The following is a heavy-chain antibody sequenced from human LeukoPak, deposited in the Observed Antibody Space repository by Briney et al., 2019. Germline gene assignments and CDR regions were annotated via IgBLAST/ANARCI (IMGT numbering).Heavy chain of an antibody. CDR2: FDPEDGET. V-gene: IGHV1-24*01. D-gene: IGHD3-3*01. CDR1: GYTHTELS. CDR3: ATDGTRYYDFWSGYLGTSGMDV. Sequence: VASVKVSCKVSGYTHTELSMHWVRQAPGKGLEWMGGFDPEDGETIYAQKFQGRVTMTEDTSTDTAYMELSSLRSEDTAVYYCATDGTRYYDFWSGYLGTSGMDVWGQGTTVTVSS. J-gene: IGHJ6*02.